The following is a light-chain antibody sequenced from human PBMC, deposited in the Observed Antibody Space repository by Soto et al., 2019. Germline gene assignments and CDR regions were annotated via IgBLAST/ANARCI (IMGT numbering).Light chain of an antibody. Sequence: EFVLTQSPASLSVSPGEGATLSCRASQSVSSNVAWYQQRPGQAPRLLIYGASTRATGIPPRFSASGSGTEFTLTISSLQSEDSAIYYCQQYNNWPRTFGQGTKVESK. CDR2: GAS. CDR1: QSVSSN. J-gene: IGKJ1*01. CDR3: QQYNNWPRT. V-gene: IGKV3-15*01.